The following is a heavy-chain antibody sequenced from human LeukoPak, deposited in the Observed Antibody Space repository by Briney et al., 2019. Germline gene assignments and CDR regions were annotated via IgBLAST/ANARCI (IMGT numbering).Heavy chain of an antibody. V-gene: IGHV4-31*03. Sequence: SETLSLTCTVSGGSISSGGYYWSWIRQHPGKGLEWIGYIYYCVSTYYNPSLKSRVTISVDTSKSQFSLKLSSVSAGDTAVYYCARDLTGTTDRYYYFMDVWGKGTTVTVS. J-gene: IGHJ6*03. CDR1: GGSISSGGYY. CDR2: IYYCVST. CDR3: ARDLTGTTDRYYYFMDV. D-gene: IGHD1-7*01.